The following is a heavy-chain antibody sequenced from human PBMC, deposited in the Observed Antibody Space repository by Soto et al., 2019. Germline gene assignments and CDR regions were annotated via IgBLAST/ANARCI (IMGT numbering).Heavy chain of an antibody. CDR1: GYTFTGYY. J-gene: IGHJ6*02. Sequence: VASVKVSCKASGYTFTGYYMHWVRQAPGQGLEWMGWTNPNSGGTNYAQKFQGRVTMTRDTSISTAYMELIRLRSDDTAVYYCARETNPRGYSAYDLWRYYYYYGMDVWGQGTTVTVSS. CDR3: ARETNPRGYSAYDLWRYYYYYGMDV. V-gene: IGHV1-2*02. CDR2: TNPNSGGT. D-gene: IGHD5-12*01.